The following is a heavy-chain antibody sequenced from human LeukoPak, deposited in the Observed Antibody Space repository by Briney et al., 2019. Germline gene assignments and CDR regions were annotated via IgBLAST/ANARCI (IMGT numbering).Heavy chain of an antibody. CDR2: ISYDGSNK. V-gene: IGHV3-30*03. J-gene: IGHJ4*02. CDR3: ATTLGSGWKFDY. D-gene: IGHD6-19*01. Sequence: PGGSLRLSCAASGFIFSNYGIHWVRQAPGKWLEWVAVISYDGSNKYADSVKGRFTISRDNSKNTLFLQMNSLRPDDTAVYYCATTLGSGWKFDYWGQGTLVTVSS. CDR1: GFIFSNYG.